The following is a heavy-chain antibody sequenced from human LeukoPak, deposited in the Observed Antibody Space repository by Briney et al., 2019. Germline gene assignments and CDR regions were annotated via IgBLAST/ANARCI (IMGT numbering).Heavy chain of an antibody. J-gene: IGHJ4*02. CDR2: ISGSGGST. D-gene: IGHD6-19*01. CDR3: AKDGRHSSGWYNC. V-gene: IGHV3-23*01. CDR1: GFTFSRYA. Sequence: PGGSPRLSCAASGFTFSRYAMSWVRQAPGKGLEWVSAISGSGGSTYYADSVKGRFTISRDNSKNTLYLQMNSLRAEDTVVYYCAKDGRHSSGWYNCWGQGTLVTVSS.